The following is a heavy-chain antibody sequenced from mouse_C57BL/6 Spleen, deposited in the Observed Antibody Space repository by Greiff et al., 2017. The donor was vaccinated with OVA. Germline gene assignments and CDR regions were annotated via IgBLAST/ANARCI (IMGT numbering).Heavy chain of an antibody. CDR3: TRDGSSYSSFDD. V-gene: IGHV5-9-1*02. J-gene: IGHJ2*01. CDR2: ISSGGDYI. CDR1: GFTFSSYA. Sequence: EVMLVESGEGLVKPGGSLKLSCAASGFTFSSYAMSWVRQTPEKRLEWVAYISSGGDYIYYADTVKGRFTISRDNARNTLYLQMSSLKSEDTAMYYCTRDGSSYSSFDDWGQGTTLTVSS. D-gene: IGHD1-1*01.